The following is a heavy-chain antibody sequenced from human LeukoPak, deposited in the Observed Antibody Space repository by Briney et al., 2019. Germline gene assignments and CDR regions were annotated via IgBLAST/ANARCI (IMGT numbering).Heavy chain of an antibody. V-gene: IGHV3-30-3*01. CDR1: GFTFRNYV. Sequence: GGSLRLSCAASGFTFRNYVIHWVRQAPGKGLEWVAVTSSDLNVKLYADSVKGRFTISRDNSRSTLYLQMNSLRPEDTAIYYCAREGYYGSGSPPSLYFDYWGQGTLVAVSS. CDR2: TSSDLNVK. J-gene: IGHJ4*02. D-gene: IGHD3-10*01. CDR3: AREGYYGSGSPPSLYFDY.